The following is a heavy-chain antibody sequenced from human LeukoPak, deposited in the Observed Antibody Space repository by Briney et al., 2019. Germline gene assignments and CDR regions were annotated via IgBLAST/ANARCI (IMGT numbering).Heavy chain of an antibody. CDR1: GFTFSSYE. CDR3: ARDLSSGGYSAFDI. D-gene: IGHD1-26*01. J-gene: IGHJ3*02. V-gene: IGHV3-48*03. CDR2: ISSSGSTI. Sequence: GGSLRLSCAASGFTFSSYEMNWVRQAPGKGLEWVSYISSSGSTIYYADSVKGRFTISRDNAKNSLYLQMNSLRAEDTAVYYCARDLSSGGYSAFDIWGQGTMVTVSS.